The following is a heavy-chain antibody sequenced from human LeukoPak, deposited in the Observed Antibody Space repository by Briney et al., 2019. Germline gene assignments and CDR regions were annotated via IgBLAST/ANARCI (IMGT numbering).Heavy chain of an antibody. J-gene: IGHJ4*02. CDR1: GFTFSSYA. V-gene: IGHV3-23*01. CDR2: ISGSGGST. D-gene: IGHD3-9*01. CDR3: AKDPGRYFDWLLELDY. Sequence: GGSLRLSCAASGFTFSSYAMSWVRQAPGKGLEWVSAISGSGGSTYYADSVKGRFTISRDNSNNTLYLQMNSLRAEDTAVYYCAKDPGRYFDWLLELDYWGQGTLVTVSS.